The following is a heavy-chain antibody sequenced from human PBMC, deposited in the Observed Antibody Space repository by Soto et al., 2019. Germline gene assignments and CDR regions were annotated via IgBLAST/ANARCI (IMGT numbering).Heavy chain of an antibody. J-gene: IGHJ4*02. CDR3: ARGALYSRSVDY. Sequence: QVQLQESGPGLVKPSQTLSLTCTVSGGSISSGGYYWSWIRQHPGKGLEWIGYIYYSGSTYYNPSLKSRVTIAVDTSKNQFSLKLSSVTAADTAVYYCARGALYSRSVDYWGQGTLVTVSS. CDR1: GGSISSGGYY. CDR2: IYYSGST. D-gene: IGHD2-15*01. V-gene: IGHV4-31*03.